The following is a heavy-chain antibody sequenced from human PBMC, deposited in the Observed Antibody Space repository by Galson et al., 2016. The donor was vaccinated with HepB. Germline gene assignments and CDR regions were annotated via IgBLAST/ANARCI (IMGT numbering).Heavy chain of an antibody. CDR1: GGSFNDYY. J-gene: IGHJ4*02. CDR2: IHPSGSA. Sequence: SETLSLTCAVSGGSFNDYYWSWICQLPEKGLEWIGEIHPSGSAHYNPSLTSRLTISLDTSKRQFSLTLSSVTAADTAVYYCASGMDQAKIGHWGQGALVTVSS. CDR3: ASGMDQAKIGH. D-gene: IGHD2-2*03. V-gene: IGHV4-34*01.